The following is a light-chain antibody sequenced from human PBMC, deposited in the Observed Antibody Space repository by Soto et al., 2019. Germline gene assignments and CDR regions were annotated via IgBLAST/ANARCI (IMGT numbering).Light chain of an antibody. CDR3: QQSFSTLWT. CDR1: QSISIY. V-gene: IGKV1-39*01. CDR2: AAS. J-gene: IGKJ1*01. Sequence: DIQMTQSPSSLSASVGDRVTITCRASQSISIYLNWYQQKPGKAPKLLIYAASTVQSGVPSRFSGSGSETDFTLTISSLQAEDFATYYCQQSFSTLWTFGQGTKVEIK.